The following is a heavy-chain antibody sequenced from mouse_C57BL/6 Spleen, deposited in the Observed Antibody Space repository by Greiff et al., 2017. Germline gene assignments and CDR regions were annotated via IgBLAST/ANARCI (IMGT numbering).Heavy chain of an antibody. V-gene: IGHV1-69*01. Sequence: VQLQQPGAELVMPGASVKLSCKASGYTFTSYWMHWVKQRPGQGLEWIGEIDPSDSYTTSNQKFKGKSTLTVDKSSSTAYMQLSSLAAEASAVYCCARARYAYYAMDYWGQGTSVTVSS. CDR1: GYTFTSYW. D-gene: IGHD6-5*01. CDR3: ARARYAYYAMDY. CDR2: IDPSDSYT. J-gene: IGHJ4*01.